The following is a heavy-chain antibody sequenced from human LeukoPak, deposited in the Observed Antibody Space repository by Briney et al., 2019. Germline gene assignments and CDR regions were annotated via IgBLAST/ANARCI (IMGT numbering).Heavy chain of an antibody. Sequence: ASVKVSCKASGYTFTSYGISWVRQAPGQGLEWMGWISAYNGNTNYAQKFQGRVTLATDASTSTAYVELRSLTSDDTAVYFCARGGSRSRRGDDAFDIWGQGTMVTVSS. J-gene: IGHJ3*02. CDR2: ISAYNGNT. V-gene: IGHV1-18*01. D-gene: IGHD3-10*01. CDR1: GYTFTSYG. CDR3: ARGGSRSRRGDDAFDI.